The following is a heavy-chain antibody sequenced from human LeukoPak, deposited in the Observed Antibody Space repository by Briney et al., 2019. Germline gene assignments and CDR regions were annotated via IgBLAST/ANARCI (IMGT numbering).Heavy chain of an antibody. CDR3: ARGVRRGYYWGHYYFDY. CDR1: GGSFSGYY. V-gene: IGHV4-34*01. D-gene: IGHD3-22*01. CDR2: INHSGST. J-gene: IGHJ4*02. Sequence: SETLSLTCAVYGGSFSGYYWSWIRQPPGKGLEWIGEINHSGSTNYNPSLKRRVTISVDTSKNQFPLKLSSVTAADTAVYYCARGVRRGYYWGHYYFDYWGQGTLVTVSS.